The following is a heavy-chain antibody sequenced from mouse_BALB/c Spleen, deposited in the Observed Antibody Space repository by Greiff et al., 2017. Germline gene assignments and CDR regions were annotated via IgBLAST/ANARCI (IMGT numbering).Heavy chain of an antibody. J-gene: IGHJ3*01. V-gene: IGHV5-17*02. CDR2: ISNGSSTI. CDR3: ARGSEGFAY. Sequence: EVQVVESGGGLVQPGGSRKLSCAASGFTFSSFGMHWVRQAPEKGLEWVAYISNGSSTIYYADTVKGRFTISRDNPKNTLFLQMTSLRSEDTAMYYCARGSEGFAYWGQGTLVTVSA. CDR1: GFTFSSFG.